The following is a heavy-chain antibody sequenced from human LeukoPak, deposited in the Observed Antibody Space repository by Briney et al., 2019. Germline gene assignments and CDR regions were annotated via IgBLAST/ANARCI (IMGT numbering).Heavy chain of an antibody. J-gene: IGHJ4*02. CDR3: ARVTTGGYYNY. D-gene: IGHD3-22*01. CDR2: IYTSGST. CDR1: GGSISSGSYY. V-gene: IGHV4-61*02. Sequence: PSETLSLTCTVSGGSISSGSYYWSWIRQPAGKGLEWIGRIYTSGSTNYNPSLKSRVTISLDTSENHFSLRLSSVTAADTAVYYCARVTTGGYYNYWGQGTLVTVSS.